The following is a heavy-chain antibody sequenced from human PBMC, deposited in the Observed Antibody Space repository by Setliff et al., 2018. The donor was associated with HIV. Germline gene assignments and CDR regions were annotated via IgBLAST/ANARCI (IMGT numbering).Heavy chain of an antibody. Sequence: SETLSLTCSVSGGYISSSSYYWGWIRQPPGKGLEWIGIIYYSGSTYYNPSLKSRVTISVDTSKNQFSLKLSSVTAADTAVYYCARSYCGGGLCFQGFDLWGQGTTVTVSS. J-gene: IGHJ6*02. CDR3: ARSYCGGGLCFQGFDL. CDR1: GGYISSSSYY. D-gene: IGHD2-21*01. V-gene: IGHV4-39*07. CDR2: IYYSGST.